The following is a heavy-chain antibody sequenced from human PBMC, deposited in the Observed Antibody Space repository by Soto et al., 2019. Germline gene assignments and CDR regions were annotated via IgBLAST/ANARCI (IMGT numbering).Heavy chain of an antibody. V-gene: IGHV1-2*04. D-gene: IGHD2-8*01. CDR3: ARGDSTDCSNGVCSFFYNHDMDV. CDR1: GYSFTDYH. Sequence: KISCKGSGYSFTDYHIHWVRQAPGQGLEWLGRINPKSGGTSTAQKFQGWVTMTTDTTISTASMELTRLTSDDTAIYYCARGDSTDCSNGVCSFFYNHDMDVWGQGTTVTVSS. J-gene: IGHJ6*02. CDR2: INPKSGGT.